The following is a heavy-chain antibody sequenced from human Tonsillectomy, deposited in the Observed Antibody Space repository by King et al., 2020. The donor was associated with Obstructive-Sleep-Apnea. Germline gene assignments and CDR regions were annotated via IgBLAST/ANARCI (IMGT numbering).Heavy chain of an antibody. CDR1: GYSFTNYW. Sequence: VQLVESGAEVKKPGESLRISCKGSGYSFTNYWITWMRQMPGKGLEWMGRIDPTDSYTNYSPSFQGHVTISADKSINTAYLQWSSLKASDTAMYVCARRVGDSSYYYYYAMDVWGQGTTVTVSS. V-gene: IGHV5-10-1*03. D-gene: IGHD2-2*01. CDR2: IDPTDSYT. CDR3: ARRVGDSSYYYYYAMDV. J-gene: IGHJ6*02.